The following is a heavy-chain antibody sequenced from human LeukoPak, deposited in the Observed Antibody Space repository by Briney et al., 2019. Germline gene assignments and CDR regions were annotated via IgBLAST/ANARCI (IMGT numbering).Heavy chain of an antibody. Sequence: PGGSLRLSCAASGFTFSSYWMSWVRQAPGKGLEWVANIKQDGSEKYYVDSVKGRFTISRDNAKNSLYLQMNSLRAEDTAVCYCAREGPGGVRGYIPYYFDYWGQGTLVTVSS. J-gene: IGHJ4*02. CDR3: AREGPGGVRGYIPYYFDY. V-gene: IGHV3-7*01. CDR2: IKQDGSEK. CDR1: GFTFSSYW. D-gene: IGHD3-10*01.